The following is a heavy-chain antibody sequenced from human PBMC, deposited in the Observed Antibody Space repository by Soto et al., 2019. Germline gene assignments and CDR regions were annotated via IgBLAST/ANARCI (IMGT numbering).Heavy chain of an antibody. D-gene: IGHD1-1*01. Sequence: DVQLVESGGGLVQPGRSLRLSCAASGFIFDDFAMHWVRQAPGKGLEWVSGISWNSGSTAYAASVKGRFIISRDNARNSLYLQMNSLRPEDTALYYCARDTDSDTWNDPFDYWGQGALVIVS. V-gene: IGHV3-9*01. J-gene: IGHJ4*02. CDR2: ISWNSGST. CDR3: ARDTDSDTWNDPFDY. CDR1: GFIFDDFA.